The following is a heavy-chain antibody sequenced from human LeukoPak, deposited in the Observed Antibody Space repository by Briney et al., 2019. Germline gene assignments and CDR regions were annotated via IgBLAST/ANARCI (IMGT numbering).Heavy chain of an antibody. V-gene: IGHV4-31*03. CDR1: GGSISSGGYY. CDR2: IYYSGST. Sequence: SQTLSLTCTVSGGSISSGGYYWSWIRQHPGKGLEWIGYIYYSGSTYYNPSLKSRVTISVDTSKNQLSLKLSSVTAADTAVYYCARGRLYGEGKLDYWGQGTLVTVSS. D-gene: IGHD4-17*01. CDR3: ARGRLYGEGKLDY. J-gene: IGHJ4*02.